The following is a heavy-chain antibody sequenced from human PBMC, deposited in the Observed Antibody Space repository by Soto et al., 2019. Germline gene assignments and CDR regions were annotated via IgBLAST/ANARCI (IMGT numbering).Heavy chain of an antibody. J-gene: IGHJ4*02. Sequence: EVQLLESGGDLVQPGGSLRLSCAASGFTFSSYAMTWVRQAPGEGLEWVSGISGSGGSTNYADSVKGRFTISRDNSKTTLYLQMNSLRAEDTAVYSCAKALYPGVAVAGTYWGQGTLLTVSS. CDR2: ISGSGGST. CDR3: AKALYPGVAVAGTY. D-gene: IGHD6-19*01. CDR1: GFTFSSYA. V-gene: IGHV3-23*01.